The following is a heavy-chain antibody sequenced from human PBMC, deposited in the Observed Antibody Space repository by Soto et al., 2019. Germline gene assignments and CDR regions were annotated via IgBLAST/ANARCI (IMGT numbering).Heavy chain of an antibody. CDR3: ANAGWVVVVPAAMRLAYYYYGMDV. J-gene: IGHJ6*02. CDR2: IYYSGST. Sequence: PSETLSLTCTVSGVSISSSSYYWGWIRQPPGKGLEWIGSIYYSGSTYYNPSLKSRVTISVDTSKNQFSLKLSSVTAADTAVYYCANAGWVVVVPAAMRLAYYYYGMDVWGQGTTVTVSS. CDR1: GVSISSSSYY. D-gene: IGHD2-2*01. V-gene: IGHV4-39*01.